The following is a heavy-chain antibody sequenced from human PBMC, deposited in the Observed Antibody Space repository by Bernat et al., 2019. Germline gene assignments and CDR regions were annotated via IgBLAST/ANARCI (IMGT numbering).Heavy chain of an antibody. CDR2: IIPMFGTP. J-gene: IGHJ3*02. CDR3: ASGLRYFDWSDAFDI. CDR1: GGTFSSYA. D-gene: IGHD3-9*01. Sequence: QVQLVQSGAEVKKPGSSVKVSCKASGGTFSSYAISWVRQAPGQGLEWMGGIIPMFGTPNYAQKFQGRVTMTTDTSTSTAYMELRSLRSDDTAVYYCASGLRYFDWSDAFDIWGQGTMVTVSS. V-gene: IGHV1-69*06.